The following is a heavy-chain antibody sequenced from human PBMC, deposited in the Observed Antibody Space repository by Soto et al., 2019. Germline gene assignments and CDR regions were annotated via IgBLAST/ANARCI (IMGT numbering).Heavy chain of an antibody. CDR1: GFTFNYYA. J-gene: IGHJ6*02. CDR2: VSYDGNNK. CDR3: ARLELPAARPMYYGMDV. V-gene: IGHV3-30-3*01. D-gene: IGHD2-2*01. Sequence: GGSLRLSCAASGFTFNYYALLWVRQAPGKGLEWVAVVSYDGNNKYYADSVKGRFTISRDNSKNTLYLHMNSLRDEDTAVYYCARLELPAARPMYYGMDVWGQGTTVTVSS.